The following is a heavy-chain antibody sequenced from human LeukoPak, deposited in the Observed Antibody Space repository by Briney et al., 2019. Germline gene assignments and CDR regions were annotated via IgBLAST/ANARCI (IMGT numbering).Heavy chain of an antibody. Sequence: GASVKVSCKASGYTFTSYDINWVRQATGQGLEWMGWMNPNSGNTGYAQKFQGRVTITRNTSISTAYMELSSLRSEDTAVYYCAREYCSSTSCYPFDPWGQGTLVTVSS. CDR2: MNPNSGNT. J-gene: IGHJ5*02. CDR3: AREYCSSTSCYPFDP. D-gene: IGHD2-2*01. V-gene: IGHV1-8*03. CDR1: GYTFTSYD.